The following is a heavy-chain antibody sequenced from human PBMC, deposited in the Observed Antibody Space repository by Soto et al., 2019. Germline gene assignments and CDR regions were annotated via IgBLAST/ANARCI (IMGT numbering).Heavy chain of an antibody. V-gene: IGHV3-74*01. J-gene: IGHJ4*02. Sequence: GGSLRLSCAASGFTFSSYWMHWVRQAPGNGLVWVSRINSDGSSTYYADSVKGRLTISRDNSKNTLFLQMNSLRVEDTALYYCAKDYYYDSSGYASPDYWGRGTLVTVSS. CDR3: AKDYYYDSSGYASPDY. CDR1: GFTFSSYW. CDR2: INSDGSST. D-gene: IGHD3-22*01.